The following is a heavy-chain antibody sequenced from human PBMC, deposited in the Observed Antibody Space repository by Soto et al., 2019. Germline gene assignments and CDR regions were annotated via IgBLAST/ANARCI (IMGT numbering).Heavy chain of an antibody. CDR3: ARNLGNRPPHY. Sequence: CRFCGFSLHASRVGVGWIRQPPGKALEWLALIYWDDDKRHNPSVKSRVTITRDTSKTQVLLILTDMDPVDSATYYSARNLGNRPPHYWCHGVPVTV. D-gene: IGHD1-1*01. CDR1: GFSLHASRVG. V-gene: IGHV2-5*02. CDR2: IYWDDDK. J-gene: IGHJ4*01.